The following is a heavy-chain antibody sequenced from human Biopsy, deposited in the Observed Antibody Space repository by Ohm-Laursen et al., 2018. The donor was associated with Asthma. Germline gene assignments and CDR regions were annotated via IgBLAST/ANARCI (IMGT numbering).Heavy chain of an antibody. CDR1: GGTFSSNS. V-gene: IGHV1-69*13. CDR2: IIPIFGPT. J-gene: IGHJ4*02. CDR3: ARGPEYVRSSGALDY. Sequence: GASVKVSCKTSGGTFSSNSINWVRQAPGKGLEWMGRIIPIFGPTNYAQKFQGRVTISADDSTSTAYMELSSLSSEDTALYYCARGPEYVRSSGALDYWGQGTLVTVSS. D-gene: IGHD2-2*01.